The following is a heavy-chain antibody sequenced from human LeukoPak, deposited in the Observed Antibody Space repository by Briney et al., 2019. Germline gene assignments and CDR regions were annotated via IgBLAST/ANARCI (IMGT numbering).Heavy chain of an antibody. CDR2: IYYSGST. V-gene: IGHV4-39*07. CDR3: ARLGYCTNGVCYRYYYYYYMDV. CDR1: GGSISSSSYY. J-gene: IGHJ6*03. Sequence: SETLSLTCTVSGGSISSSSYYWGWIRQPPGKGLEWIGSIYYSGSTYYNPSLKSRVTISVDTSKNQFSLKLSSVTAADTAVYYCARLGYCTNGVCYRYYYYYYMDVWGKGTTVTVSS. D-gene: IGHD2-8*01.